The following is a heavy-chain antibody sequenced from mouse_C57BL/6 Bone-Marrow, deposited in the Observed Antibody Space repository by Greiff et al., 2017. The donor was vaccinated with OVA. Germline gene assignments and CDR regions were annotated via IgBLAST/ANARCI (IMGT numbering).Heavy chain of an antibody. CDR3: ASGGDNAVGY. D-gene: IGHD2-13*01. J-gene: IGHJ4*01. Sequence: EVQLQQSGPELVKPGASVKLSCTASGYSFTGYYMHWVKQSPEKSLEWIGYINPSTGATTYTQKFKAKATLTVDKSSSTAYMQLRSLTSADSAVYDGASGGDNAVGYGGQGTSVTVSA. CDR2: INPSTGAT. CDR1: GYSFTGYY. V-gene: IGHV1-42*01.